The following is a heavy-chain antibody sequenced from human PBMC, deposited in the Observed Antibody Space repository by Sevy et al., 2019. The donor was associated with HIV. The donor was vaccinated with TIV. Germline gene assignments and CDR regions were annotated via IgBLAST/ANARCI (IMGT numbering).Heavy chain of an antibody. CDR3: ATSGFVPRVNRFDY. CDR1: GLPFSDYW. J-gene: IGHJ4*02. V-gene: IGHV3-7*01. Sequence: GGSLRLSCAVSGLPFSDYWMTWVRQAPGKGLEWVANINHDGSVKYYLDSVKGRFSISRDNVKKLMWLQMNTLRDEDTAVYYCATSGFVPRVNRFDYWGQGTQVTVSS. D-gene: IGHD3-10*02. CDR2: INHDGSVK.